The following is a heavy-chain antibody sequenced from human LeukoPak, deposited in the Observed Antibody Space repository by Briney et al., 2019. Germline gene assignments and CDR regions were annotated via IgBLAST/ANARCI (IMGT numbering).Heavy chain of an antibody. CDR3: AREVAPYDSSGYYLRKGAFDI. J-gene: IGHJ3*02. Sequence: PSEILSLTCTVSGGSVSSHYWSWIRQPPGKGLEWFGYIYYSGSTNYNPSLKSRVTISVDTSKNQFSLKLSSVTAADTAVYYCAREVAPYDSSGYYLRKGAFDIWGQGTMVTVSS. V-gene: IGHV4-59*02. CDR2: IYYSGST. D-gene: IGHD3-22*01. CDR1: GGSVSSHY.